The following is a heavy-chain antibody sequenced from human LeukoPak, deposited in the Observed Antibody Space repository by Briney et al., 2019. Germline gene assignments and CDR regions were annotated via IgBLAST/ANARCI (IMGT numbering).Heavy chain of an antibody. V-gene: IGHV4-59*08. CDR3: ARQRTSNYVDY. D-gene: IGHD3-3*01. J-gene: IGHJ4*02. CDR1: GGSISSYY. Sequence: SETLSLTCTVSGGSISSYYWSWIRQPPGKGLEWIGYIYYSGSTNYNPSLKRRVTISVDTSKNQFSLKLSSVTAADTAVYYCARQRTSNYVDYWGQGTLVTVSS. CDR2: IYYSGST.